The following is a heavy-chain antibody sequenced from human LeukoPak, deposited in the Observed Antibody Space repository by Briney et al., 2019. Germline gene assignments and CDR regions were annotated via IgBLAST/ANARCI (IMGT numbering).Heavy chain of an antibody. D-gene: IGHD2-8*01. J-gene: IGHJ4*02. CDR3: ARDGCTNGVCYTSRNTDY. CDR1: GFTFSSYG. CDR2: IWYDGSNK. V-gene: IGHV3-33*01. Sequence: GGSLRLSCAASGFTFSSYGMHWVRQAPGKGLEWVAVIWYDGSNKYYADTVKGRFTISRDNSKNTLYLQMNSLRAEDTAVYYCARDGCTNGVCYTSRNTDYWGQGTLVTVSS.